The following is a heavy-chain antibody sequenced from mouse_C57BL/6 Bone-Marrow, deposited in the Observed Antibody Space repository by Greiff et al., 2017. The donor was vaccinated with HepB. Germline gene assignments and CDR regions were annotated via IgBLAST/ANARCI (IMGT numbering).Heavy chain of an antibody. CDR3: SRGDYGSSYDYAMDY. CDR2: ISDGGSYT. Sequence: EVKLVESGGGLVKPGGSLKLSCAASGFTFSSYAMSWVRQTPEKRLEWVATISDGGSYTYYPDNVKGRFTISRDNAKNNLYLQMSHLKSEDTAMYYCSRGDYGSSYDYAMDYWGQGTSVTVSS. D-gene: IGHD1-1*01. V-gene: IGHV5-4*03. CDR1: GFTFSSYA. J-gene: IGHJ4*01.